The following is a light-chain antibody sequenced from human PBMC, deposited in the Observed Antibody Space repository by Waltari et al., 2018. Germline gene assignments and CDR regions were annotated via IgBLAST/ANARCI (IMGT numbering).Light chain of an antibody. CDR1: QSVSSY. CDR2: SAS. Sequence: VILTQSPATLSLSPGERATLSCRASQSVSSYLAWYQQKPGQAPRLLIHSASSRATGIPDRISGSGSGTEFTLTISSLEPEDVGVYHCFQHSRGYSFGHGTKVEIK. J-gene: IGKJ2*03. V-gene: IGKV3-11*01. CDR3: FQHSRGYS.